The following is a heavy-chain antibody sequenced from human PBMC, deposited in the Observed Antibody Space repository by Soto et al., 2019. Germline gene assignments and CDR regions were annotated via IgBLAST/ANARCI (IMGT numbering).Heavy chain of an antibody. J-gene: IGHJ4*02. CDR2: IFSDGNT. Sequence: PGGSLRLSCAASGFTVSTIYMNWVRQAPGKGLEWVSVIFSDGNTHYADSVEGRFTISRDNSNNMLFLQMNSLRVEDTAVYYCVREKVTMIVGFYYFDYWGQGTRVTVSS. V-gene: IGHV3-66*01. D-gene: IGHD3-22*01. CDR3: VREKVTMIVGFYYFDY. CDR1: GFTVSTIY.